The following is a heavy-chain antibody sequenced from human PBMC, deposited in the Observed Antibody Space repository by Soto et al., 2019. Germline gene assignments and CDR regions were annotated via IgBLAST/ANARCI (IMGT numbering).Heavy chain of an antibody. CDR1: GYTFTSYG. J-gene: IGHJ4*02. D-gene: IGHD6-6*01. V-gene: IGHV1-18*01. CDR3: AREGIAARPESFDY. Sequence: ASVKVSCKASGYTFTSYGISWVRQAPGQGLEGMGWISAYNGNTNYAQKLQGRVTMTTDTSTSTAYMELRILIYDDTAVYYCAREGIAARPESFDYWGQGTLVTVSS. CDR2: ISAYNGNT.